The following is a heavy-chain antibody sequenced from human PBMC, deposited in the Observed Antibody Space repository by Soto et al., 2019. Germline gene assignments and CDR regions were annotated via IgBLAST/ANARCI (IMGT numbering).Heavy chain of an antibody. J-gene: IGHJ1*01. CDR2: ISGGGYTSDGGPTI. CDR3: ARVSQSFIEYFQY. V-gene: IGHV3-48*03. D-gene: IGHD3-16*02. Sequence: GGSLRLSCAASGFTFSSYEMIWVRQAPGKGLEWVSYISGGGYTSDGGPTIHYADSVKGRFTISGNNAKNSLYLQMNSLGVEDTAVYYCARVSQSFIEYFQYWGQGTLVTVSS. CDR1: GFTFSSYE.